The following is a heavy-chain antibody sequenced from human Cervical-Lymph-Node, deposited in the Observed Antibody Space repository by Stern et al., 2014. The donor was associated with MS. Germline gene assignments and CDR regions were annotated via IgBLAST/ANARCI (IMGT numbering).Heavy chain of an antibody. J-gene: IGHJ6*02. Sequence: VQLVQSGAEVKKPGESLKISCKGSGYTFTNNWIAWVRQMPGKGLEWMGIIYPDDSDIRYSPSLQGQVTISADKSISTPYLPWRALRAGDSPVYYWARPPPRRKWDDPNYGMDVWGQGTTVTVSS. CDR1: GYTFTNNW. CDR2: IYPDDSDI. CDR3: ARPPPRRKWDDPNYGMDV. V-gene: IGHV5-51*03. D-gene: IGHD1-1*01.